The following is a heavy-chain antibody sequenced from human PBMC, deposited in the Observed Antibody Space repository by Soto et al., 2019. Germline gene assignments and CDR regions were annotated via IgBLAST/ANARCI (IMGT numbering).Heavy chain of an antibody. D-gene: IGHD6-13*01. CDR1: GITFGIYG. J-gene: IGHJ4*02. CDR3: AKDSSSWAYYFDY. CDR2: IWFDGSTQ. V-gene: IGHV3-30*02. Sequence: GGSLRLSCAASGITFGIYGMHWVRQAPGKGLEWLAVIWFDGSTQYYADSVKGRFTISRDNSKNTLYLQMNSLRAEDTAVYYCAKDSSSWAYYFDYWGQGTLVTVSS.